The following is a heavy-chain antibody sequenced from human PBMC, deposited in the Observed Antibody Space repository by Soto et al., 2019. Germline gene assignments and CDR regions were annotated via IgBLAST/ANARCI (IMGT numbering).Heavy chain of an antibody. CDR1: GFTFSSYA. CDR3: AKSDGGFDY. Sequence: GGSLRLSCAAPGFTFSSYAISWVRQAPGKGLGWVSAVSGSGGTTYYADSVKGRFTISRDNSKNTLYLQMNSLRAEDTAVYYCAKSDGGFDYWGQGTLVTVSS. V-gene: IGHV3-23*01. J-gene: IGHJ4*02. CDR2: VSGSGGTT. D-gene: IGHD2-21*02.